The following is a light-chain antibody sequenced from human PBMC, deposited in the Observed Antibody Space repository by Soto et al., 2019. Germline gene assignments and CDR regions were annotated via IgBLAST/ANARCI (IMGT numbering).Light chain of an antibody. CDR3: QQYNNWPPWT. Sequence: EIVMTQSPATLSVSPGERATLSCRASQSVSSNLAWYQQKPGQAPRLLIYGASTRATAIPARFSGSGSRTEFTLTISSLQSEDFAVYYCQQYNNWPPWTFGEGTKVGIK. V-gene: IGKV3-15*01. J-gene: IGKJ1*01. CDR1: QSVSSN. CDR2: GAS.